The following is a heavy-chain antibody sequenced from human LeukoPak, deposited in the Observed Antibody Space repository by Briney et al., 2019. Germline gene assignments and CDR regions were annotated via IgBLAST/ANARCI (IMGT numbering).Heavy chain of an antibody. CDR1: GGTFSSYA. Sequence: SVKVSCKASGGTFSSYAISWVRQAPGQGLEWMGGIIPIFGTANYAQRFQGRVTITADESTSTAYMELSSLRSEDTAVYYCARDQRYYDFWSGSQGGAFDIWGQGTMVTVSS. CDR3: ARDQRYYDFWSGSQGGAFDI. V-gene: IGHV1-69*13. J-gene: IGHJ3*02. CDR2: IIPIFGTA. D-gene: IGHD3-3*01.